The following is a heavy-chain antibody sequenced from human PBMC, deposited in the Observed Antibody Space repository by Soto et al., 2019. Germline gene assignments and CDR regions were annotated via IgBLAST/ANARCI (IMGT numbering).Heavy chain of an antibody. CDR2: IRNRTNNYAT. J-gene: IGHJ4*02. CDR1: GFTFSTYA. D-gene: IGHD5-18*01. Sequence: HPGGSLRLSCAASGFTFSTYAMAWVRQAPGKGLEWIGRIRNRTNNYATTFIASVRGRFTISRDDSKNTVYLQMNRLRIDDTAVYYCTSRRDWTAVDPLDYWGLGTLVTVSS. V-gene: IGHV3-73*01. CDR3: TSRRDWTAVDPLDY.